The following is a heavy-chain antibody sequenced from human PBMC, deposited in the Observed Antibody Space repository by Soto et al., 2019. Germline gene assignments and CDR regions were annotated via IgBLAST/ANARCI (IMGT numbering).Heavy chain of an antibody. D-gene: IGHD6-13*01. Sequence: QVQLVQSGAEVKKPGASVKVSCKASGYTFTTYGITWVRQAPGQGLEWMGWINAYNGKTQYAQKLQGRVTMTTDTSXXTAYRDLRSLRSDDTAVYYCARVKSVAGGIYYFDYWGQGTLVTVSS. CDR3: ARVKSVAGGIYYFDY. J-gene: IGHJ4*02. CDR2: INAYNGKT. V-gene: IGHV1-18*01. CDR1: GYTFTTYG.